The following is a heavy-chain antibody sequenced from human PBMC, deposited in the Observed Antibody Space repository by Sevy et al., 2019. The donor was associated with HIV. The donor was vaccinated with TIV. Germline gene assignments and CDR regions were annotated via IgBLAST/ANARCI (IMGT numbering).Heavy chain of an antibody. CDR3: ATDTTGYHSTLDY. V-gene: IGHV1-24*01. D-gene: IGHD3-9*01. Sequence: ASVKVSCKVSGYTLTEFSIHWVRQAPGKGLEWMGGFDPGDGDAETPYAQKFRDRLTMTVDTSTDTVYMELSSLRSEDTAVYYCATDTTGYHSTLDYWGQGTLVTVSS. J-gene: IGHJ4*02. CDR2: FDPGDGDAET. CDR1: GYTLTEFS.